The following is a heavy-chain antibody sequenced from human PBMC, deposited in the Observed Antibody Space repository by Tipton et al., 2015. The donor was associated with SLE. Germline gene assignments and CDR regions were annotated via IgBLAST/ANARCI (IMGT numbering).Heavy chain of an antibody. V-gene: IGHV1-2*06. CDR3: ARSYDFWSGYQWAYYFDY. CDR2: INPNSGGT. D-gene: IGHD3-3*01. Sequence: QLVQSGPEVKKPGASVKVSCKASGYTFTGYYMHWVRQAPGQGLEWMGRINPNSGGTNYAQKFQGRVTMTRDTSTSTAYMELRSLRSDDTAVYYCARSYDFWSGYQWAYYFDYWGQGTLVTVSS. CDR1: GYTFTGYY. J-gene: IGHJ4*02.